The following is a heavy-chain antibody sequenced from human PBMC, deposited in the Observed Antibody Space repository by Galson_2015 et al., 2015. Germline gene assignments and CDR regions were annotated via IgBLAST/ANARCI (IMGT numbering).Heavy chain of an antibody. CDR3: ARDEGVIAVAGTYGPYDY. D-gene: IGHD6-19*01. CDR1: GFTFSSYD. J-gene: IGHJ4*02. CDR2: ICNGGSNK. V-gene: IGHV3-33*01. Sequence: SLRLSCAASGFTFSSYDMHWVRQAPGKGLEWVSVICNGGSNKYYADSVKGRFTITRDNSKNTMYLQMNRLRAEDTAVYYCARDEGVIAVAGTYGPYDYWGQGTLVTVSS.